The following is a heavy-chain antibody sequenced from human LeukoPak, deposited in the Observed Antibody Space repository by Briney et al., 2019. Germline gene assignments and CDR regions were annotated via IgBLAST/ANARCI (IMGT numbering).Heavy chain of an antibody. D-gene: IGHD4-17*01. CDR3: ARNLRYGDYRGAFDI. CDR1: GFTFSGYY. CDR2: ISSSSSYT. J-gene: IGHJ3*02. Sequence: PGGSLRLSCAASGFTFSGYYMSWIRQAPGKGLEWVSYISSSSSYTNYADSVKGRFTISRDNAKNSLYLQMNSLRAEDTAVYYCARNLRYGDYRGAFDIWGQGTMVTVSS. V-gene: IGHV3-11*03.